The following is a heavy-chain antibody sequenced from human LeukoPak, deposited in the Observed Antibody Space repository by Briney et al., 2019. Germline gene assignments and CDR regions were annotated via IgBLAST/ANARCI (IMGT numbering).Heavy chain of an antibody. Sequence: VKVSCKASGYTFTGYYMHWVRQAPGQGLEWMGWINPNSGGTNYAQKFQGRVTMTRDTSISTAYMELSRLRSDDTAVYYCARKGATNYYYYYYMGVWGKGTTVTVSS. CDR2: INPNSGGT. J-gene: IGHJ6*03. CDR1: GYTFTGYY. V-gene: IGHV1-2*02. D-gene: IGHD1-26*01. CDR3: ARKGATNYYYYYYMGV.